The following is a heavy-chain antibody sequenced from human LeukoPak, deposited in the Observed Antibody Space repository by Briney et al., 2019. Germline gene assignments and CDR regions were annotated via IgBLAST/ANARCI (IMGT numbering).Heavy chain of an antibody. V-gene: IGHV4-39*01. J-gene: IGHJ4*02. CDR3: ATIRRYGGNPAYYFDD. CDR1: GDSITNTIYY. Sequence: SETLSLTCSVSGDSITNTIYYWAWVRHPPGKGLEWIGTVYYTGATFYKPSLKSRVTVSADTSRNQFSLSLRSVTAADAAVYYCATIRRYGGNPAYYFDDWGQGTLVTVSS. D-gene: IGHD5-12*01. CDR2: VYYTGAT.